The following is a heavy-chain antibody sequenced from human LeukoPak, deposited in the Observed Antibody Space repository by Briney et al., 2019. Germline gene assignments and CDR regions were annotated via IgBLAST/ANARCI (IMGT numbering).Heavy chain of an antibody. V-gene: IGHV3-23*01. CDR3: AKVAVVVITPRPVDY. J-gene: IGHJ4*02. CDR2: ISGSGGST. D-gene: IGHD3-22*01. CDR1: GFTFSSYA. Sequence: PGGSLRLSCAASGFTFSSYAMSWVRQAPGKGLEWVSAISGSGGSTYYTDSVKGRFTISRDNSKNTLYLQMNSLRAEDTAVYYCAKVAVVVITPRPVDYWGQGTLVTVSS.